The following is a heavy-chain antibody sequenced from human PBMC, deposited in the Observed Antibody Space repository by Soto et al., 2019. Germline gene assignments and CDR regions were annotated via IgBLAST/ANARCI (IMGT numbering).Heavy chain of an antibody. V-gene: IGHV3-15*07. D-gene: IGHD6-19*01. Sequence: GGSLRLSCAASGFTFSNAWMNWVRQAPGKGLGWVGRIKSKTGGGTTDYAAPVKGRFTISRDDSKNTLYLQMNSLKTEDTAVYYCTTDMGHHPSEGIAVALYPDQAKYYFDYWGQGTLVTVSS. CDR1: GFTFSNAW. CDR2: IKSKTGGGTT. J-gene: IGHJ4*02. CDR3: TTDMGHHPSEGIAVALYPDQAKYYFDY.